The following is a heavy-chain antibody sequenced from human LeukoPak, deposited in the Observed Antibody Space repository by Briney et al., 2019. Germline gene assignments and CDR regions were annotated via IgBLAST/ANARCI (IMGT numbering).Heavy chain of an antibody. CDR1: GITFSSYG. Sequence: GGSLRLSCAASGITFSSYGMSWVRQAPGKGLEWVSSISSTGGTTYYADSVKGRFTISRDNSKNTLYLQMNSLRAEDTAVYYCAKEGQWLDIDYWGQGTLVTVSS. D-gene: IGHD6-19*01. V-gene: IGHV3-23*01. J-gene: IGHJ4*02. CDR2: ISSTGGTT. CDR3: AKEGQWLDIDY.